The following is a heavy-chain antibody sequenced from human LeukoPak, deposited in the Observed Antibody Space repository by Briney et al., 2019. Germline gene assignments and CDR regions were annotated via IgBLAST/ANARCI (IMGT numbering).Heavy chain of an antibody. Sequence: GESLKISCKGSGYSFSSYWIGWVRQMPGKSLEWMGIIYPDDSDTRYSPSFQGQVTISADKSINPAYLQWSILKASDTAMYYCARRDGYDSTTFDFCGQGTLVTVSS. CDR2: IYPDDSDT. J-gene: IGHJ4*02. CDR3: ARRDGYDSTTFDF. D-gene: IGHD5-24*01. CDR1: GYSFSSYW. V-gene: IGHV5-51*01.